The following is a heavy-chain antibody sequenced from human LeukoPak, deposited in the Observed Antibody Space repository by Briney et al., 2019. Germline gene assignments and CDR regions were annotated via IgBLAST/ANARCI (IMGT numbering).Heavy chain of an antibody. D-gene: IGHD1-14*01. Sequence: PSETLSLTCTVSGGSLSSSSYYWGWIRQPPGKGLEWIGSIYYSGSTYYNPSLKSRVTISVDTSKNQFSLKLSSVTAADTAVYYCARHDSTGKADAFDIWGQGTMVTVSS. CDR1: GGSLSSSSYY. J-gene: IGHJ3*02. V-gene: IGHV4-39*07. CDR3: ARHDSTGKADAFDI. CDR2: IYYSGST.